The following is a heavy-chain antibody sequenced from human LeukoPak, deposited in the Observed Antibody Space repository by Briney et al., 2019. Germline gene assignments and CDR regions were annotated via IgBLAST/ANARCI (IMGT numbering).Heavy chain of an antibody. CDR3: ARDEGSSWYPAFDY. D-gene: IGHD6-13*01. V-gene: IGHV3-48*01. CDR2: ISSSSSTT. Sequence: GGSLRLSCAASGFTFSNYSMNWVRQAPGKGLEWVSFISSSSSTTYYADSVKGRFTISRDNAKNSLYLRMYSLRAEDTAVYYCARDEGSSWYPAFDYWGQGTLVTVSS. CDR1: GFTFSNYS. J-gene: IGHJ4*02.